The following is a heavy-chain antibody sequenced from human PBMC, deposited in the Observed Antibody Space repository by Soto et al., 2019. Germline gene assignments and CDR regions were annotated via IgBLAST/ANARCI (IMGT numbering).Heavy chain of an antibody. CDR2: IYYSGST. V-gene: IGHV4-31*02. D-gene: IGHD3-22*01. CDR3: AKGHSSATSLDS. J-gene: IGHJ4*02. Sequence: WTWIRQHPGKGLEWIGYIYYSGSTYYNPSLKSRVTISVDTSENQFSLKLSSVTAADTAVYYCAKGHSSATSLDSWGQGILVIVSS.